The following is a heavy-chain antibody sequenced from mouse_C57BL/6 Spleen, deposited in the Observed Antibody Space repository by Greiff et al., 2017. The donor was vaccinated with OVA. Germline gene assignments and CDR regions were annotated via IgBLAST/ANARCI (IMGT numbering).Heavy chain of an antibody. Sequence: QVQLKQPGAELVRPGTSVKLSCKASGYTFTSYWMHWVKQRPGQGLEWIGVIDPSDSYTNYNQKFKGKATLTVDTSSSTAYMQLSSLTSEDSAVYYCARSYYSNYFYAMDYWGQGTSVTVSS. V-gene: IGHV1-59*01. CDR1: GYTFTSYW. D-gene: IGHD2-5*01. CDR2: IDPSDSYT. J-gene: IGHJ4*01. CDR3: ARSYYSNYFYAMDY.